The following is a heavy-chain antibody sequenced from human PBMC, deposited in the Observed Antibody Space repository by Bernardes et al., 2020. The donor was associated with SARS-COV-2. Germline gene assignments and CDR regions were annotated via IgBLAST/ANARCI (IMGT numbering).Heavy chain of an antibody. J-gene: IGHJ3*02. CDR3: AKRRDYLTNSGPFHI. D-gene: IGHD2-8*01. CDR1: GLTLSSYT. V-gene: IGHV3-23*01. Sequence: GWSLILSCAASGLTLSSYTMNWVRQAPGKGLECVSSISTGDDRTYYADSVKGRFTVSRDNSKNMLYLQMSSLRADDTAVYYCAKRRDYLTNSGPFHIWGQGTVVTVSS. CDR2: ISTGDDRT.